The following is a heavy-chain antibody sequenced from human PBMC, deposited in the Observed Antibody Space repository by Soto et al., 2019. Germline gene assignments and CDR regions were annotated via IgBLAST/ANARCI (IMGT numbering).Heavy chain of an antibody. Sequence: GGSLRLSCAASGFTFSSYAMHWVRQAPGKGLEWVAVISYDGSNKYYADPVKGRFTISRDNSKNTLYLQMNSLRAEDTAVYYCASVSSGSSRYYYYYYGMDVWGQGTTVTVSS. V-gene: IGHV3-30-3*01. CDR2: ISYDGSNK. CDR1: GFTFSSYA. CDR3: ASVSSGSSRYYYYYYGMDV. J-gene: IGHJ6*02. D-gene: IGHD1-26*01.